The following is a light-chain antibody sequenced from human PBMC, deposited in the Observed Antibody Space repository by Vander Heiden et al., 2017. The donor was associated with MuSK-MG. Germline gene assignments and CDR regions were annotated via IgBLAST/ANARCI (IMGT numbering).Light chain of an antibody. CDR1: SSDVGGYNY. V-gene: IGLV2-14*03. CDR2: DVS. Sequence: QSAPPQPSSVSGSPEQSITMTWPRTSSDVGGYNYVSWHQQHPGKALKLMIYDVSNRPSVVSHRFSGSTSGNTASLTISGLQAEDEADYYCSSYTSSSTVVFGGGTKLTVL. CDR3: SSYTSSSTVV. J-gene: IGLJ2*01.